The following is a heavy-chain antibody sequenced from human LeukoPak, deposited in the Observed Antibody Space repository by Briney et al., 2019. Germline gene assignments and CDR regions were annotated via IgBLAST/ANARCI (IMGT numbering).Heavy chain of an antibody. CDR3: ARSGLYGHSGSIDY. CDR1: GYTFTGYY. D-gene: IGHD5-12*01. CDR2: ITPYSGDT. V-gene: IGHV1-2*02. Sequence: ASVKVSCKSSGYTFTGYYIHWVRQAPGQGLEWMGCITPYSGDTNYAQKFQGRVTMTRDMSITTSYMELTRLTSDDSAVYYCARSGLYGHSGSIDYWGQGTPVIVSS. J-gene: IGHJ4*02.